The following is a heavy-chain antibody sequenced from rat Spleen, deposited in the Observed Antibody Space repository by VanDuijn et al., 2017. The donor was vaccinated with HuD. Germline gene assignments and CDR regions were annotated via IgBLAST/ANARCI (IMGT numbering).Heavy chain of an antibody. J-gene: IGHJ2*01. CDR3: TRWNWNYFDY. CDR1: GFSLTSFH. Sequence: QVQLKESGPGLVQPSQTLSLTCTVSGFSLTSFHVSWVRQPPGKGLEWMGRMRYNGDTSYNSALKSRLSISRDTSKNQVFLKMNSLQTDDTGTYYCTRWNWNYFDYWGQGVMVTVSS. CDR2: MRYNGDT. D-gene: IGHD4-2*01. V-gene: IGHV2-63*01.